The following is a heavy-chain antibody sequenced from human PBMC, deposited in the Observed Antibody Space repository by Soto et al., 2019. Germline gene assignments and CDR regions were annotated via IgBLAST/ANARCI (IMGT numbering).Heavy chain of an antibody. CDR1: GFTFSSYA. CDR3: ARGSSGYISSWYYFDY. J-gene: IGHJ4*02. Sequence: PGGSLRLSCAASGFTFSSYAMSWVRQAPGKGLEWVSAISGSGGSTYYADSVKGRLSISRDNSKNTVSLLMSSLRAEDTAVYFCARGSSGYISSWYYFDYWGRGTLVTVSS. CDR2: ISGSGGST. D-gene: IGHD6-13*01. V-gene: IGHV3-23*01.